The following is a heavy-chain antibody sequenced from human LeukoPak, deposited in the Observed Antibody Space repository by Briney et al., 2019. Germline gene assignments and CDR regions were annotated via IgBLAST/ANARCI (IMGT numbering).Heavy chain of an antibody. CDR3: ARVVTYYDFWSGYFDY. J-gene: IGHJ4*02. V-gene: IGHV4-4*07. CDR2: IYTSGST. Sequence: SETLSLTCTVSGGSISSYYWSWLRQPAGKGLEWIGRIYTSGSTNYNPSLKSRVTMSVDTSKNQFSLKLSSVTAADTAVYYCARVVTYYDFWSGYFDYWGQGTLVTVSS. D-gene: IGHD3-3*01. CDR1: GGSISSYY.